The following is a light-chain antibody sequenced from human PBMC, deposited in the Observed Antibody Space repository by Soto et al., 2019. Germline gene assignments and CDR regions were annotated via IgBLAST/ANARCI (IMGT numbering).Light chain of an antibody. CDR3: QSHDSGLSGYV. CDR1: SSNIGAGYD. J-gene: IGLJ1*01. V-gene: IGLV1-40*01. Sequence: QAVVTQPPSVSGAPGQRVTISCAGSSSNIGAGYDVHWYQQLPGTAPKLLIYGNSNRPSGVPDRFSGSKSGSSASLAITGLQSEDEADYYCQSHDSGLSGYVFGTGTKLTVL. CDR2: GNS.